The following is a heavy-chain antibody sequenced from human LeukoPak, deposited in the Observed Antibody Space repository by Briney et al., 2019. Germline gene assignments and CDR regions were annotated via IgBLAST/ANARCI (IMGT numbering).Heavy chain of an antibody. V-gene: IGHV3-11*05. D-gene: IGHD6-19*01. CDR3: AKDLAEGWFDP. Sequence: GGSLRLSCAASGFTFSDYYMSWIRQAPGKGLEWVSYISSSSSYTNYADSVKGRFTISRDNSKNTLYLQMNSLRAEDTAVYYCAKDLAEGWFDPWGQGTLVTVSS. J-gene: IGHJ5*02. CDR1: GFTFSDYY. CDR2: ISSSSSYT.